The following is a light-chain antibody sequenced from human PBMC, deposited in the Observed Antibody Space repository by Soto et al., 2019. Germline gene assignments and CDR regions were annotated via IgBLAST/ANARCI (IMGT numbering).Light chain of an antibody. CDR2: DAS. Sequence: EIVLAQFPATLSLSPGDRATLSCRASQSVSSYLAWYQQKPGQAPRLLIYDASNRATGVPARFSGSGSGTAFTLTISSLEPEDFAVYYCQQRSNWPPITFGQGTRLEIK. V-gene: IGKV3-11*01. CDR1: QSVSSY. CDR3: QQRSNWPPIT. J-gene: IGKJ5*01.